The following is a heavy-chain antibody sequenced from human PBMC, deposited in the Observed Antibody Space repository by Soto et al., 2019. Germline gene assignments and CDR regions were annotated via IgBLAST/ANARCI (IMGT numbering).Heavy chain of an antibody. CDR1: GLTFNKHA. J-gene: IGHJ3*02. Sequence: EVQFLESGGDLVQPGGSLRLSCETSGLTFNKHAMNWVRQAPGKGLEWVSSISGLGNRVYYADSVKGRFSISRDNSKNTVYLQMSSLRAEDTAIFYCAKAELGMDAFDIWGPGTGVTVSS. CDR3: AKAELGMDAFDI. CDR2: ISGLGNRV. V-gene: IGHV3-23*01. D-gene: IGHD7-27*01.